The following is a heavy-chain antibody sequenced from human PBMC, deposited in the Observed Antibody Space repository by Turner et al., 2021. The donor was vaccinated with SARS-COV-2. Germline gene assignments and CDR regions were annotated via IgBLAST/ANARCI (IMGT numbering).Heavy chain of an antibody. D-gene: IGHD3-10*01. CDR3: ARAHYYNSGRGAFDI. V-gene: IGHV3-30-3*01. CDR1: GFTFSSYA. Sequence: QVQLVESGGGVVQPGRSLRLSCAASGFTFSSYAMHWVRQAPGKGLEWVAVISYDGSNKYYADSVKGRFTISRDNSKNTLYLQMNSLRAEDTAVYYCARAHYYNSGRGAFDIWGQGTMVTISS. J-gene: IGHJ3*02. CDR2: ISYDGSNK.